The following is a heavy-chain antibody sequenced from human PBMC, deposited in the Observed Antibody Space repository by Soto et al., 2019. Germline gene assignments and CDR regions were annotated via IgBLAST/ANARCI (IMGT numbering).Heavy chain of an antibody. D-gene: IGHD2-21*02. Sequence: QITLKVSGPTLVKPTQNLTLTCTFSAFSLSTGGVGVGWIRQPPGKALEWRALIYWDDDKRYSPALRSRRTIPKDTTKHLMVLTITNMYPVDTATYYCIQSRCGGDCLQSYASYYYYGMDVRGQGTTVTVSS. CDR3: IQSRCGGDCLQSYASYYYYGMDV. J-gene: IGHJ6*02. CDR1: AFSLSTGGVG. V-gene: IGHV2-5*02. CDR2: IYWDDDK.